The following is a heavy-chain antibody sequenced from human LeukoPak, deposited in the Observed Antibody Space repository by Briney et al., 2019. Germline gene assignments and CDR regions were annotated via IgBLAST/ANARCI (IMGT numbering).Heavy chain of an antibody. V-gene: IGHV4-4*07. D-gene: IGHD2-8*01. CDR1: GVSLDEYY. CDR3: ARLNGDGFGI. Sequence: SETLSLTCSVSGVSLDEYYWSWIRQSAGKRLEWIGRIYSSGSTNYAPSLKSRVTMSIDTSKRHLFLKLSSVTAADTGFYYCARLNGDGFGIWGQGTKVTVSS. J-gene: IGHJ3*02. CDR2: IYSSGST.